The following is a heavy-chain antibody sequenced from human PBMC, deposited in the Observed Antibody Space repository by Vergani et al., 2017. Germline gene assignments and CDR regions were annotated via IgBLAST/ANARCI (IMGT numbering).Heavy chain of an antibody. Sequence: EVQLVESGGGLVQPGGSLRLSCAASGFTFSSYWMHWVRQAPGKGLVWVSRINSDGSSTSYADSVKGRFTISRDNSKNTLYLQMNSLRAEDTAVYYCARESVYDSSGYYSGYYFDYWGQGTLVTVSS. CDR1: GFTFSSYW. D-gene: IGHD3-22*01. J-gene: IGHJ4*02. CDR3: ARESVYDSSGYYSGYYFDY. CDR2: INSDGSST. V-gene: IGHV3-74*01.